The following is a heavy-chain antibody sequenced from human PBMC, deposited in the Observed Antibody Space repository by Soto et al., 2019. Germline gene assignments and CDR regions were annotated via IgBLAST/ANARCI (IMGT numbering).Heavy chain of an antibody. CDR2: ISAYNDNT. Sequence: ASVKVSCKASGYTFTTFGVNWVRQAPCQWLEWVGWISAYNDNTTYARKFEGRVALTTDTSANAAYMELRSLTYDDSAVYYCAKGQRATFYYNGMDVWGQGTTVTVSS. CDR1: GYTFTTFG. J-gene: IGHJ6*02. CDR3: AKGQRATFYYNGMDV. V-gene: IGHV1-18*04.